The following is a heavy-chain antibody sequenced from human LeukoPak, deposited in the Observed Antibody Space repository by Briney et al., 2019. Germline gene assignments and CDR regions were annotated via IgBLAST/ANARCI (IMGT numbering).Heavy chain of an antibody. V-gene: IGHV3-30*02. Sequence: GGSLRLSCAASGFTFITYGMHWVRQAPGKGLDWVAFIRSDGSDKYHADSVKGRFTISRDNSKNTLYLQMNNLRAEDTAVYYCAKDVSYSTSSFDYWGQGTLVSVSS. J-gene: IGHJ4*02. CDR2: IRSDGSDK. CDR3: AKDVSYSTSSFDY. D-gene: IGHD6-13*01. CDR1: GFTFITYG.